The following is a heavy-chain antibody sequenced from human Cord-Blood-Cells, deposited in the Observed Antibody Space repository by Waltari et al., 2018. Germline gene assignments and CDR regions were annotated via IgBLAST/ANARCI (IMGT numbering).Heavy chain of an antibody. D-gene: IGHD4-17*01. CDR1: GGSISSSSSY. CDR2: IYYSGST. V-gene: IGHV4-39*07. Sequence: QLQLQESGPGLVKPSETLSLTCPVPGGSISSSSSYWGWIRQPPGKGLEWIGSIYYSGSTYYNPSLKSRVTISVDTSKNQFSLKLSSVTAADTAVYYCARSPTTVTTQFDYWGQGTLVTVSS. J-gene: IGHJ4*02. CDR3: ARSPTTVTTQFDY.